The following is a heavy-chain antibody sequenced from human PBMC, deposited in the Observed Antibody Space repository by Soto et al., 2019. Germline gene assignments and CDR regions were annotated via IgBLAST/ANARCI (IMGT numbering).Heavy chain of an antibody. CDR3: ARGLTTVYLMRRYYAYDI. V-gene: IGHV4-34*01. Sequence: HVQLQQWGAGLLKPSETLSLTCGVYGGYFHADYWSRIRQSPGKGLELFGEIKRSGNTYYNPSPGSRVSASIDLSTKQFSLRLTSVTAADTAVYYCARGLTTVYLMRRYYAYDIWCQGTMVTVSS. D-gene: IGHD4-4*01. J-gene: IGHJ3*02. CDR1: GGYFHADY. CDR2: IKRSGNT.